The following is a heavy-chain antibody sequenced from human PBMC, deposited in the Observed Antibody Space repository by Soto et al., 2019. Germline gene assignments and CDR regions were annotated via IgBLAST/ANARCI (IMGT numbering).Heavy chain of an antibody. J-gene: IGHJ3*02. CDR2: INPNSGGT. CDR3: ARDGDSSAPVDI. D-gene: IGHD6-25*01. CDR1: GYTFTGNY. V-gene: IGHV1-2*02. Sequence: QVQLVQSGAEVKKPGASVKVSCKASGYTFTGNYMHWVRQAPGQGFEWMGWINPNSGGTNYAQKYQGRVTVTRDTAISTAYVELSRLRSDDTAVYYWARDGDSSAPVDIRWQGTKVTVSS.